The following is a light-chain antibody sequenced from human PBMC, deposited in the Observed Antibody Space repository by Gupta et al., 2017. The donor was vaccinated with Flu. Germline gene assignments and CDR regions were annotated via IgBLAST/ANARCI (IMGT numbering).Light chain of an antibody. CDR1: QSINTY. J-gene: IGKJ1*01. Sequence: SSLSASVGDRGTITCRASQSINTYLDWYQQKPGRAPNLLITDASGSQTGVPSRFSGGGYGTDFTLSISRRQPDDFAPSYSQQTSNTPPWTFGQGTKVEFK. CDR3: QQTSNTPPWT. CDR2: DAS. V-gene: IGKV1-39*01.